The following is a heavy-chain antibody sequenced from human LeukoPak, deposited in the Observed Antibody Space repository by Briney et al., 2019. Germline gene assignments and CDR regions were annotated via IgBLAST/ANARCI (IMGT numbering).Heavy chain of an antibody. Sequence: GGSLRLSCAASGFTFSSYGMHWVRQAPGKGLEWVAVIWYDGSNKYYADSVKGRFTISRDNSKNTLYLQMNSLRAEDTAVYCCARGDISPIHYYYYGMDVWGKGTTVTVSS. CDR3: ARGDISPIHYYYYGMDV. CDR1: GFTFSSYG. J-gene: IGHJ6*04. V-gene: IGHV3-33*01. D-gene: IGHD2-15*01. CDR2: IWYDGSNK.